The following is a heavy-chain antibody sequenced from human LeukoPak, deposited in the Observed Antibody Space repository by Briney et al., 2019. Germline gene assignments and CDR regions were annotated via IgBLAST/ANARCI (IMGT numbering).Heavy chain of an antibody. CDR2: ITGSGGST. J-gene: IGHJ6*04. D-gene: IGHD3-10*02. CDR1: GFTFSSSG. V-gene: IGHV3-23*01. CDR3: AELGITMIGGV. Sequence: GGSLRLSCAASGFTFSSSGMSWVRQAPGKGLEWVSGITGSGGSTYYADSVKGRFTISRDNAKNSLYLQMNSLRAEDTAVYYCAELGITMIGGVWGKGTTVTISS.